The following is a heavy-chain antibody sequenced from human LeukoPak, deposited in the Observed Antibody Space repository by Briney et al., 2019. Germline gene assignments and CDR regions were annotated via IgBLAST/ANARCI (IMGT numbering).Heavy chain of an antibody. D-gene: IGHD3-22*01. CDR2: INPKSGGT. CDR1: GYTFSGYY. J-gene: IGHJ4*02. CDR3: ARGTMNLDS. V-gene: IGHV1-2*02. Sequence: ASVKVSCKASGYTFSGYYMHWVRQAPGQGLEWMGWINPKSGGTNYAQKFQGRVTMTRDTSISTAYMELSRLRSDDTAMYYCARGTMNLDSWGQGTLVTVSS.